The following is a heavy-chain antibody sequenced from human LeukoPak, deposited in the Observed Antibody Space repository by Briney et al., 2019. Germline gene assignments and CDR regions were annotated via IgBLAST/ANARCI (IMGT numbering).Heavy chain of an antibody. Sequence: PGGSLRLSCVASGFTFNSHALSWVRQAPGKGLEWVSTITGSGGNTFYADSVKGRFTISRDTSENTLYLQMNSLRAEDTAVYYCAKVLTPYYYDSSGYDYWGQGTLVTVSS. J-gene: IGHJ4*02. V-gene: IGHV3-23*01. CDR2: ITGSGGNT. D-gene: IGHD3-22*01. CDR3: AKVLTPYYYDSSGYDY. CDR1: GFTFNSHA.